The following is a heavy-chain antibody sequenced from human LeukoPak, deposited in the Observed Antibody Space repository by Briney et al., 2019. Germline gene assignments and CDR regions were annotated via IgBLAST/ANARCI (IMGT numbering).Heavy chain of an antibody. CDR3: ARESIPANDY. D-gene: IGHD2-2*01. CDR1: GFTFSSYS. J-gene: IGHJ4*02. V-gene: IGHV3-48*01. CDR2: ISSSSSTI. Sequence: GGSLRLSCAASGFTFSSYSMNWVRQAPGKGLEWVSYISSSSSTIYYADSVKGRFTISRDNAKNSLYLQVNSLRAEDTAVYYCARESIPANDYWGQGTLVTVSS.